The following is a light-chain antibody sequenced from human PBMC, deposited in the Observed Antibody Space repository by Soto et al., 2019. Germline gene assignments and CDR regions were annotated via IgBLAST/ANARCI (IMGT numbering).Light chain of an antibody. J-gene: IGLJ1*01. CDR2: EVS. Sequence: QSVLTQPASVSGSPGQSITISCTGTSSDVGGYNYVAWYQQQPGKAPKLMIYEVSNRPSGVSNRFSGSKSGNTASLTISGLQAEDEADYYCSSYTSSSLYVFGTGTKLTVL. CDR1: SSDVGGYNY. CDR3: SSYTSSSLYV. V-gene: IGLV2-14*01.